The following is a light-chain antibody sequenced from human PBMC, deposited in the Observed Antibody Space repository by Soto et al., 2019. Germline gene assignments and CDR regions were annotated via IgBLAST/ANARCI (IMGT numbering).Light chain of an antibody. CDR2: DAS. V-gene: IGKV3-15*01. CDR3: QQYNNWPQT. Sequence: EVVMTQSPATLSVSPGERATLSCRASQSLRSSLAWYQQKPGQAPRLLIYDASTRATGIPARFSGSGSGKDFTLTISGPQSEDFAVYYCQQYNNWPQTFGQGTKVDIK. J-gene: IGKJ1*01. CDR1: QSLRSS.